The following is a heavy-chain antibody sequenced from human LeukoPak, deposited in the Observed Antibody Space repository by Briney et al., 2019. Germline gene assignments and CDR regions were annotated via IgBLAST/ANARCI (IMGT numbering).Heavy chain of an antibody. CDR1: GFTFSTYW. CDR2: INTDGSST. Sequence: PGGSLRLSCAVSGFTFSTYWMHWVRQVAGKGLVWVSRINTDGSSTSYADSVKGRFTISRDNAKNTLHLQMNSLRAEDTAVYYCTRVGYCATTSCRTAFDIWGQGTMVTVSS. D-gene: IGHD2-2*01. V-gene: IGHV3-74*01. J-gene: IGHJ3*02. CDR3: TRVGYCATTSCRTAFDI.